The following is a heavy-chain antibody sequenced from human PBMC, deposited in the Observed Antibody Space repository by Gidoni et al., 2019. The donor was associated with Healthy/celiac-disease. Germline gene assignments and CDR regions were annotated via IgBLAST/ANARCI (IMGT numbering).Heavy chain of an antibody. Sequence: EVKLVESGGGLVKPGGSLRLSCAASGFTFSSYSMNWVRQAPGKGLEWVSSISSSSSYIYYADSVKGRFTISRDNAKNSLYLQMNSLRAEDTAVYYCARVVSYCTGGVCYGDYWGQGTLVTVSS. V-gene: IGHV3-21*01. CDR1: GFTFSSYS. CDR2: ISSSSSYI. D-gene: IGHD2-8*02. CDR3: ARVVSYCTGGVCYGDY. J-gene: IGHJ4*02.